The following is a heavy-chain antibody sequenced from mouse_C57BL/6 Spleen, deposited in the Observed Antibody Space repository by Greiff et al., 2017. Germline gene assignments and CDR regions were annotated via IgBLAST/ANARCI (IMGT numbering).Heavy chain of an antibody. Sequence: DVKLVESGGGLVQPKGSLKLSCAASGFSFNTYAMNWVRQAPGKGLEWVARIRSKSNNYATYYADSVKDRFTISRDESESMLYLQMNNLKTEDTAMYYCVRGLFFAYWGQGTLVTVSA. CDR2: IRSKSNNYAT. CDR1: GFSFNTYA. V-gene: IGHV10-1*01. D-gene: IGHD3-3*01. CDR3: VRGLFFAY. J-gene: IGHJ3*01.